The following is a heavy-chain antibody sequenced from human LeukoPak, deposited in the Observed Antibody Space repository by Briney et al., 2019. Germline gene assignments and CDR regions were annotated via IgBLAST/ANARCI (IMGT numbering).Heavy chain of an antibody. CDR3: AKAHSGSYSGFQH. D-gene: IGHD1-26*01. V-gene: IGHV3-48*03. Sequence: GRSLRLSCAASGFTFSSYEMNWVRQAPGKGLEWVSYISSSGSTIYYADSVKGRFTISRDNAKNSLYLQMNSLRAEDTAVYYCAKAHSGSYSGFQHWGQGTLVTVSS. J-gene: IGHJ1*01. CDR1: GFTFSSYE. CDR2: ISSSGSTI.